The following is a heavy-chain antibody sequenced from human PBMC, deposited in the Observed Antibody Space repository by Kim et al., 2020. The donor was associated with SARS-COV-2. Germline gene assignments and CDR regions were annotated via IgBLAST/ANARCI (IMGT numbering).Heavy chain of an antibody. J-gene: IGHJ4*02. CDR1: GFTFSTFW. V-gene: IGHV3-7*01. D-gene: IGHD3-22*01. Sequence: GGSLRLSCAASGFTFSTFWMTWVRQAPGKGLEWVANIKKVGSEKYYVDSVKGRFSISRDNAKNSLFLQMNSLRAEDTAVYYCASRPRSGYYYGVFDYWGQGTLVTVSS. CDR3: ASRPRSGYYYGVFDY. CDR2: IKKVGSEK.